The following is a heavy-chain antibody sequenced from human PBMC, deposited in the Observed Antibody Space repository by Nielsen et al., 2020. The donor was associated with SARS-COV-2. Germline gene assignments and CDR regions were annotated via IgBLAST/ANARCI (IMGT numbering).Heavy chain of an antibody. Sequence: GGSLRLSCVASGFTFTGYSMNWVRQAPGKGPEWVAYISSDSSWKQYADSVKGRVSISRDNAKKSLDLQMNSLRGEDTAVYYCARGVLDYWGQGALVTVSS. CDR3: ARGVLDY. J-gene: IGHJ4*02. D-gene: IGHD2-2*01. CDR2: ISSDSSWK. CDR1: GFTFTGYS. V-gene: IGHV3-48*01.